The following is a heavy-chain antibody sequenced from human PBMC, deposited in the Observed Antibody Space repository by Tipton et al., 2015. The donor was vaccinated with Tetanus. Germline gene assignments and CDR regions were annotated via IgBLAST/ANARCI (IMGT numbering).Heavy chain of an antibody. CDR3: ARDHRLSASYAGWFDP. CDR1: GGSINPYY. V-gene: IGHV4-59*01. CDR2: VYSSGST. J-gene: IGHJ5*02. Sequence: TLFLTCTVSGGSINPYYWSWIRQPPGKGLEWIGNVYSSGSTYYNPSLKGRVTISVDTSTTQFSLRLNSVTAADTAIYYCARDHRLSASYAGWFDPWGQGTLVTVSS. D-gene: IGHD1-26*01.